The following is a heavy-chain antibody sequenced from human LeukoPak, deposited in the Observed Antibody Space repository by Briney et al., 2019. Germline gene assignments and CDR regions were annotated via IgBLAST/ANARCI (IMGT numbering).Heavy chain of an antibody. CDR1: GDSVSSDSAA. J-gene: IGHJ4*02. CDR3: TRDGIRVLDY. V-gene: IGHV6-1*01. D-gene: IGHD1-1*01. CDR2: TYYRSKWYN. Sequence: SQTLSLTCAISGDSVSSDSAAWNWIRQSPSRGLEWLGRTYYRSKWYNDYAVSVKSRIVINPDTSKNQFSLQLSSVTPEDTAVYYCTRDGIRVLDYWGQGILVTVSS.